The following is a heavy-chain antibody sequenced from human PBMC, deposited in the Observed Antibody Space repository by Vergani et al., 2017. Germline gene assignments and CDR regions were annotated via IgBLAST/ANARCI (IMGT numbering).Heavy chain of an antibody. CDR1: GFTFSSYA. D-gene: IGHD2-15*01. CDR2: ISYDGSNK. V-gene: IGHV3-30-3*01. Sequence: QVQLVESGGGVVQPGRSLRLSCAASGFTFSSYAMHWVRQAPGKGLEWVAVISYDGSNKYYADSVKGRFTISRDNSKNTLYLQMNSLRAEDTAVYYCARSPGDCSGGSCFYYYYYMDVWGKGTTVTVSS. J-gene: IGHJ6*03. CDR3: ARSPGDCSGGSCFYYYYYMDV.